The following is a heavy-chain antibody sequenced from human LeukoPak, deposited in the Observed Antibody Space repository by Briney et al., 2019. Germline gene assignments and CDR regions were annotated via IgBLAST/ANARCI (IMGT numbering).Heavy chain of an antibody. CDR2: TYYRSKWYN. CDR1: GDSVSSKSAT. CDR3: ARDRSVAGGWQFDY. D-gene: IGHD6-19*01. J-gene: IGHJ4*02. Sequence: SQTLSLTCAISGDSVSSKSATWNWIRQSPSRGLEWLGKTYYRSKWYNDSALSVKGRVAISPDTSKNQFSLQMISVTPEDTAVYYCARDRSVAGGWQFDYWGQGTLVTVSS. V-gene: IGHV6-1*01.